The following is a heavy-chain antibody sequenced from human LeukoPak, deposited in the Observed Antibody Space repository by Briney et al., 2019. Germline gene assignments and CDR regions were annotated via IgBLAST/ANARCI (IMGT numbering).Heavy chain of an antibody. Sequence: ASVKVSCKASGYTFTAYSMHWVRQVPGQGLKWMGWINPNSGGTNYAQKFQGRVTMTRDTSITTAYMELSRLRSDDTAVYYCARDLDYYGSGSFFNIWGQGTMVTVSS. V-gene: IGHV1-2*02. CDR2: INPNSGGT. D-gene: IGHD3-10*01. J-gene: IGHJ3*02. CDR1: GYTFTAYS. CDR3: ARDLDYYGSGSFFNI.